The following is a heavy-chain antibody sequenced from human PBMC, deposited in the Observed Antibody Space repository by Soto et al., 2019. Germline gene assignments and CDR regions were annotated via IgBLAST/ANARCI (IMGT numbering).Heavy chain of an antibody. CDR1: GFTFSSYG. CDR2: ISGSGDAT. D-gene: IGHD3-16*01. Sequence: EVQLLESGGGLVQPGGSLRLSCGASGFTFSSYGMSWVRQGPGKGLEWVADISGSGDATHYADSVKGHFTISRDNSKNTLFLQMNSLRAEDTAIHYCARGAWGSIHDHWGQGTLVIVSS. V-gene: IGHV3-23*01. J-gene: IGHJ4*02. CDR3: ARGAWGSIHDH.